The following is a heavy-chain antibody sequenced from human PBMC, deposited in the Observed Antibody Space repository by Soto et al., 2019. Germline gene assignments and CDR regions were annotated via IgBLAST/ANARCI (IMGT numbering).Heavy chain of an antibody. D-gene: IGHD2-21*02. V-gene: IGHV4-31*03. CDR3: ARDLICGGDCAYLDL. Sequence: NPSETLSLPCPVPGGSITRVVYYWSWIRQHPGKGLEWIGYIYYKGSTYYNPSLKSRVTISMDTSQNQFSLNLSSVTAADTAVYYCARDLICGGDCAYLDLWGRGTLVTVSS. J-gene: IGHJ2*01. CDR2: IYYKGST. CDR1: GGSITRVVYY.